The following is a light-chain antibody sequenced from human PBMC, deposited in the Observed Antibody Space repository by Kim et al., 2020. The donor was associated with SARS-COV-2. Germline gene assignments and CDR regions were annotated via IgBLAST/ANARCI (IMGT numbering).Light chain of an antibody. CDR2: DAS. J-gene: IGKJ2*01. CDR3: QQYDSFAQYT. V-gene: IGKV1-5*01. Sequence: ASVGDRVTITCRASQSISSSLAWYQQNPGKAPNLLIYDASSLERGVPSRFSGSGSGTEFTLTISSLQPEDFATYFCQQYDSFAQYTFGQGTKLEI. CDR1: QSISSS.